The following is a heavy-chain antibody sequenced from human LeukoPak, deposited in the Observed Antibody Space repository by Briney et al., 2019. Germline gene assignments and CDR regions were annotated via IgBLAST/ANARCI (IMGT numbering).Heavy chain of an antibody. D-gene: IGHD4-17*01. Sequence: GASVKVSRKASGYTFTSYDINWVRQATGQGLGWMGWMNPNSGNTGYAQKFQGRVTMTRNTSISTAYMELSSLRSEDTAVYYCARDGDYGDYNAFDIWGQGTMVTVSS. CDR3: ARDGDYGDYNAFDI. CDR1: GYTFTSYD. V-gene: IGHV1-8*01. CDR2: MNPNSGNT. J-gene: IGHJ3*02.